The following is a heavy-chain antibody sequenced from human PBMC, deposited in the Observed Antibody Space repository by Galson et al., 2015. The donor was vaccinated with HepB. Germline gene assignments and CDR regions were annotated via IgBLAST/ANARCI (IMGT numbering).Heavy chain of an antibody. V-gene: IGHV3-23*01. CDR2: ISGSGLFK. J-gene: IGHJ5*02. Sequence: SLRLSCAASGFHFRRFALSWVRQAPVRGLQWVSGISGSGLFKTAAGSVTSRFAISRDNSQNTLYLQMNGLGAGDTALYFCARPSDVGSCCTRVEWFLDLWGQGTLVTVPA. CDR3: ARPSDVGSCCTRVEWFLDL. D-gene: IGHD3-3*01. CDR1: GFHFRRFA.